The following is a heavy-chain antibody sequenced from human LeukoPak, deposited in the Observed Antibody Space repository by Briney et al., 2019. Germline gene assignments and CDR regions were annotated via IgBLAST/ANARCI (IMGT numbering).Heavy chain of an antibody. CDR2: IWYDGSNK. CDR3: ARSVGATTDWFEP. J-gene: IGHJ5*02. V-gene: IGHV3-33*01. CDR1: GFTFSSYG. Sequence: PGGSLRLSCAASGFTFSSYGMYWVRQAPGKGLEWVAVIWYDGSNKYYGDSVRGRFTISRDNSKNMLYLEMNSLRGEDTAVYYCARSVGATTDWFEPWGQGTHVIVSS. D-gene: IGHD1-26*01.